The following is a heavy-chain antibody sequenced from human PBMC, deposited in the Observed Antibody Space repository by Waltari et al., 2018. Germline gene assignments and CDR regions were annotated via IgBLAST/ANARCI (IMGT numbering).Heavy chain of an antibody. Sequence: EVQLAESGGAVVRPGGSLRLTCVASGFQFNDYGMSWVRRVPGKGLGGVSGITWNGGIISDSDSVKGRFTITRDNDKDSLSLQMTSLRVEDTALYYCARYLNWGLPRFDNWGQGTQVTVSS. CDR3: ARYLNWGLPRFDN. CDR1: GFQFNDYG. J-gene: IGHJ4*02. CDR2: ITWNGGII. V-gene: IGHV3-20*04. D-gene: IGHD3-16*01.